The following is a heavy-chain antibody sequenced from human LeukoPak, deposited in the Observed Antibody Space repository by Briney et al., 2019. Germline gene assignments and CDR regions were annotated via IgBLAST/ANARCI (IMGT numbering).Heavy chain of an antibody. D-gene: IGHD3-10*01. CDR3: ASQIWLGELFAHY. CDR2: INSDGSST. Sequence: GGSLRLSCAASGFTFSSYLMHWVRQAPGKGLVWVSRINSDGSSTDYADSVKGRFTISRDNAKNTLYLQMNSLRVEDTAVYYCASQIWLGELFAHYWGQGTLVTVSS. V-gene: IGHV3-74*01. CDR1: GFTFSSYL. J-gene: IGHJ4*02.